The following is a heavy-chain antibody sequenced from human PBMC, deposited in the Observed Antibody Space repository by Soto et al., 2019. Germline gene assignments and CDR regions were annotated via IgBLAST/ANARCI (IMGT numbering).Heavy chain of an antibody. Sequence: GASVKVSCKASGCTFSSDAISWVRQAPGQGLEWMGGIIPIFGTANYAQKFQGRVTITADESTSTAYMELSSLRSEETAVYYCARSTTTLYFDYWGHGTLVTVSS. D-gene: IGHD4-17*01. CDR1: GCTFSSDA. V-gene: IGHV1-69*13. CDR3: ARSTTTLYFDY. CDR2: IIPIFGTA. J-gene: IGHJ4*01.